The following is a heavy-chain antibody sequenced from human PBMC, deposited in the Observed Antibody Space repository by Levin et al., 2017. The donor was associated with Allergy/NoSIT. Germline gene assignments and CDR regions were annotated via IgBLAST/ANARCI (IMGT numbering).Heavy chain of an antibody. D-gene: IGHD4-23*01. CDR3: ARILRGGNSGYAFDM. V-gene: IGHV4-59*01. Sequence: PSETLSLTCTVSGGSISSYYWSWIRQPPGKGLEWIGYIHYSGSTSYKSSLQSRVTISVDTSRNQFSLKLTSVTATDTALYYCARILRGGNSGYAFDMWGQGTMVTVFS. J-gene: IGHJ3*02. CDR2: IHYSGST. CDR1: GGSISSYY.